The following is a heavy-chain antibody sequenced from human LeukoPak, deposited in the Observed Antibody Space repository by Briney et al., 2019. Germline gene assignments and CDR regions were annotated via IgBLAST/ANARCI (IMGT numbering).Heavy chain of an antibody. J-gene: IGHJ4*02. Sequence: GGSLKLSCAASGFTFNTYAMSWVRQAPGKGLEWVSAISGSGGSTYYADSVKGRFAISRDNSKNTLYLQMNSLRAEDTAVYYCTDFIAAAGRADYWGQGTLVTVSS. V-gene: IGHV3-23*01. CDR3: TDFIAAAGRADY. D-gene: IGHD6-13*01. CDR1: GFTFNTYA. CDR2: ISGSGGST.